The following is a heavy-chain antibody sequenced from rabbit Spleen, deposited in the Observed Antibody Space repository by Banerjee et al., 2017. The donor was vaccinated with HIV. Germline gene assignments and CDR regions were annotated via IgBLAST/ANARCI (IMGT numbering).Heavy chain of an antibody. CDR2: IDIGDGSS. J-gene: IGHJ4*01. CDR3: ARESLNSPDGGYGYVSYFNL. Sequence: QSLEESGGGLVQPEGSLTLTCTASGFSFSSSVYMCWVRQAPGKGLEWIGCIDIGDGSSYHASWVNGRFTISKTSSTVVLKMTSLTAADTATYFCARESLNSPDGGYGYVSYFNLWGQGTLVTVS. D-gene: IGHD6-1*01. V-gene: IGHV1S40*01. CDR1: GFSFSSSVY.